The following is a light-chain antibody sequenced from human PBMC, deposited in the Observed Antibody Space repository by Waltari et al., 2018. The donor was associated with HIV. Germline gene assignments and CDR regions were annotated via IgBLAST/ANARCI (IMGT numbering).Light chain of an antibody. CDR1: QNINNY. V-gene: IGKV1-39*01. Sequence: DIQMTQSPSSLSASVGDRVTITCRSSQNINNYLNWYHQRPGKAPKLLIFAASSLQSGVPSRFSGSGSETDFILTISSLQPEDLGTYYCQQSYITPMYTFGQGTRLEIK. CDR2: AAS. J-gene: IGKJ2*01. CDR3: QQSYITPMYT.